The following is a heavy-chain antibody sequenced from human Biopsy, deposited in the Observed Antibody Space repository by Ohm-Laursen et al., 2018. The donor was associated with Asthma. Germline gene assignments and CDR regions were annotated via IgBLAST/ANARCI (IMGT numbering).Heavy chain of an antibody. D-gene: IGHD3-22*01. V-gene: IGHV4-31*03. J-gene: IGHJ3*02. CDR1: GDSSNSGGYS. CDR2: ISYTGTT. Sequence: TLSLTCTVSGDSSNSGGYSWTWIRQLPGKGLEWIEYISYTGTTYYNPSLKSRISMTVDTSKIQFSLKLSSVTAADTAIYYCARERMFFYDSSGYGAFDIWGQGTLVTVSS. CDR3: ARERMFFYDSSGYGAFDI.